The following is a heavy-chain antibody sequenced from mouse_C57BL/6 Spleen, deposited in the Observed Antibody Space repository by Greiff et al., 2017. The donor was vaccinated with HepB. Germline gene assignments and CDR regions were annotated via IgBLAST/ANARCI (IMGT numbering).Heavy chain of an antibody. Sequence: VQLQQPGPELVKPGASVKISCKASGYSFTDYNMNWVKQSNGKSLEWIGVSNPNYGTTSYNQKFKGKATLTVDQSSSTAYMQLNSLTSEDSAVYYCARGEELLRLYYAMDYWGQGTSVTVSS. CDR3: ARGEELLRLYYAMDY. CDR1: GYSFTDYN. J-gene: IGHJ4*01. V-gene: IGHV1-39*01. CDR2: SNPNYGTT. D-gene: IGHD1-1*01.